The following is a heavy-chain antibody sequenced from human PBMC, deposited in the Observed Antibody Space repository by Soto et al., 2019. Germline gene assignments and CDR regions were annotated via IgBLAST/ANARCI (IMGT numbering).Heavy chain of an antibody. CDR1: SGSISSSNW. CDR3: ARVGLVGGHIDF. D-gene: IGHD6-6*01. CDR2: IYHSGST. Sequence: QVQLQESGPGLVKPSVTLSLTCAVSSGSISSSNWWSWVRQPPGKGLEWIGEIYHSGSTNYNPSHKSRVTISVDKSKNQFALEMSSVTAADTAVYYCARVGLVGGHIDFWGQGTLVTVSS. J-gene: IGHJ4*02. V-gene: IGHV4-4*02.